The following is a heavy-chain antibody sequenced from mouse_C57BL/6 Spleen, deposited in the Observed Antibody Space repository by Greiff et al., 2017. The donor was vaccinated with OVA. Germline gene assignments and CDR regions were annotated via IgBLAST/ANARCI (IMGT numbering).Heavy chain of an antibody. V-gene: IGHV10-1*01. D-gene: IGHD3-3*01. CDR1: GFSFNTYA. Sequence: EVKLEESGGGLVQPKGSLKLSCAASGFSFNTYAMNWVRQAPGKGLEWVARIRSKSNNYATYYADSVKDRFTISRDDSESMLYLQMNNLKTEDTAMYYCVRGPVGGFDYWGQGTTLTVSS. CDR2: IRSKSNNYAT. CDR3: VRGPVGGFDY. J-gene: IGHJ2*01.